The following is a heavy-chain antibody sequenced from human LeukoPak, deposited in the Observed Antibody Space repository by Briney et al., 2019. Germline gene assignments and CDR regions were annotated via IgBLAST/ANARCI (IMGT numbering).Heavy chain of an antibody. V-gene: IGHV1-18*01. CDR1: GYTFTSYG. Sequence: ASVKVSCKASGYTFTSYGISWVRQAPGQGLEWMGWISAYNGNTNYAQKLQGRVTMTKDTSTTTAYMKLRSLRSDDTAVYYCARSIAAAALTHFDYWGQGTLVTVSS. CDR2: ISAYNGNT. D-gene: IGHD6-13*01. CDR3: ARSIAAAALTHFDY. J-gene: IGHJ4*02.